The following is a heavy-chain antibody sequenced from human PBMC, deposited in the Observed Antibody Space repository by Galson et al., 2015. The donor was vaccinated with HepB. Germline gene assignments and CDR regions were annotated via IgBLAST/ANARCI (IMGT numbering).Heavy chain of an antibody. CDR1: GFSFNNAW. Sequence: SLRLSCAASGFSFNNAWMTWVRQAPGMGLEWVGRIKSKTDGETTDYAAPVKGRFTISRDDSKNRLYLQMNSLKPGDTAVYYCTTDVYYSTYWSWLDPWGQGTLVTVSS. D-gene: IGHD2-8*02. CDR3: TTDVYYSTYWSWLDP. J-gene: IGHJ5*02. CDR2: IKSKTDGETT. V-gene: IGHV3-15*01.